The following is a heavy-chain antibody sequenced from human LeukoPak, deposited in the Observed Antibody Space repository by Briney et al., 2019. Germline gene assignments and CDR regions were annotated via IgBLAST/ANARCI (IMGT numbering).Heavy chain of an antibody. D-gene: IGHD6-19*01. V-gene: IGHV3-9*01. CDR3: AKDGGGSGWYGYYYYYMDV. Sequence: GGSLRLSCAASGFTFDDYAMHWVRQAPGKGLEWVSDSSWNSGSIGYADSVKGRFTISRDNAKNSLYLQMNSLRAEDTALYYCAKDGGGSGWYGYYYYYMDVWGKGTTVTVSS. J-gene: IGHJ6*03. CDR1: GFTFDDYA. CDR2: SSWNSGSI.